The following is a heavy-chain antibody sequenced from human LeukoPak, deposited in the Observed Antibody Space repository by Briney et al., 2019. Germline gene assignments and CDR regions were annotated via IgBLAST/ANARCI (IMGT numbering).Heavy chain of an antibody. J-gene: IGHJ6*02. CDR1: TDSITSDSYS. CDR2: INYGGTT. D-gene: IGHD1-1*01. Sequence: SETLSLTCTASTDSITSDSYSWAWIRQSPGKGLEWIGSINYGGTTFYNPALKSRVTFSIATPKRQFSLSLRSVSAADTAVYYCARQPMTGYWNYYFYGMDVWGQGTTVIVSS. V-gene: IGHV4-39*01. CDR3: ARQPMTGYWNYYFYGMDV.